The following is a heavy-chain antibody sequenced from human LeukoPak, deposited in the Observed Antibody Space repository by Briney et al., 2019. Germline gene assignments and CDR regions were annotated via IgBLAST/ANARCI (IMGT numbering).Heavy chain of an antibody. CDR2: INPSGGST. CDR3: ARGFGYYDSSGYPALSYFDY. Sequence: ASVKVSCKVSGYTLTELSMHWVRQAPGQGLEWMGIINPSGGSTSYAQKFQGRVTMTRDMSTSTVYMELSSLRSEDTAVYYCARGFGYYDSSGYPALSYFDYWGQGTLVTVSS. J-gene: IGHJ4*02. V-gene: IGHV1-46*01. D-gene: IGHD3-22*01. CDR1: GYTLTELS.